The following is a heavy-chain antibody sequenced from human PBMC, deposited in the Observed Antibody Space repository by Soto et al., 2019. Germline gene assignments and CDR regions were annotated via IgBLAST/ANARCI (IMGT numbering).Heavy chain of an antibody. Sequence: GASVKVSCKASGYSFTSYDINWVRQATGQGLEWMRWMNPNSGSTDYAQRFQGRVTMTRNTSISTAYMELSSLRSEDTAVYYCARERTGATMTSWGQGTLVTV. D-gene: IGHD1-26*01. CDR3: ARERTGATMTS. J-gene: IGHJ4*02. CDR2: MNPNSGST. V-gene: IGHV1-8*01. CDR1: GYSFTSYD.